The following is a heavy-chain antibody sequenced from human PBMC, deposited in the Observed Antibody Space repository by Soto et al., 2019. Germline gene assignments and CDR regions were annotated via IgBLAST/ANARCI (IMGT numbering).Heavy chain of an antibody. V-gene: IGHV3-23*01. CDR1: GFTFSSYA. CDR3: AKSKTDFWSGYSNFDY. D-gene: IGHD3-3*01. Sequence: GGSLRLSCAASGFTFSSYAMSWVRQPPGRGLGWVSAISGSGGSTYYADSVKGRFTISRDNSKNTLYLQMNSLRADDTAVYYCAKSKTDFWSGYSNFDYWGQGTLVTVSS. J-gene: IGHJ4*02. CDR2: ISGSGGST.